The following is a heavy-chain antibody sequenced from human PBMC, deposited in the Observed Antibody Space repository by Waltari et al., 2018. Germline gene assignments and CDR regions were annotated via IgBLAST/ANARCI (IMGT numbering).Heavy chain of an antibody. Sequence: EVRLVESGGGLVQPGGSLRLSCAASGFTFNNYWIHGVRHGPGKGLVVFAYVNNEGTHTAYVDAGKGRFTASRDNAKNTLYLQMNSLRVEDTAVYYCARGGLAGATPDYWGQGTLVTVSS. CDR3: ARGGLAGATPDY. CDR1: GFTFNNYW. CDR2: VNNEGTHT. D-gene: IGHD1-26*01. J-gene: IGHJ4*02. V-gene: IGHV3-74*03.